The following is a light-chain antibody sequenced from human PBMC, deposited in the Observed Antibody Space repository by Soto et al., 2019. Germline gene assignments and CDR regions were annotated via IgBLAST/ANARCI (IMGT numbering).Light chain of an antibody. Sequence: DIQMTQSPSSVSASVGDRVTITCRASPGIGTWLTWYQQKPGKAPKLLIYAASSLQGGVPSRFSGGGSGTDFTLTISSLQPEDSATYYCQQSYSTPPFTFGPGTRVDI. CDR3: QQSYSTPPFT. V-gene: IGKV1-12*01. CDR1: PGIGTW. CDR2: AAS. J-gene: IGKJ3*01.